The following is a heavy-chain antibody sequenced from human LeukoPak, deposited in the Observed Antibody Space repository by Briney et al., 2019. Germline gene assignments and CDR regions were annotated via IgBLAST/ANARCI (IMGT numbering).Heavy chain of an antibody. CDR3: ARHLYYGSGSYYYYYMDV. CDR1: GGSISSGDYY. Sequence: SETLSLTCTVSGGSISSGDYYWGWIRQPPGKGLEWIGSIYYSGSTYYNPSLKSRVTISVDTSKNQFSLKLSSVTAADTAVYYCARHLYYGSGSYYYYYMDVWGKGTTVTVSS. D-gene: IGHD3-10*01. V-gene: IGHV4-39*01. J-gene: IGHJ6*03. CDR2: IYYSGST.